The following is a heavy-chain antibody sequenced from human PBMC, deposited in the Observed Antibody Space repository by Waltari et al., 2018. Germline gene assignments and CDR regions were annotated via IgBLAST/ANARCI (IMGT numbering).Heavy chain of an antibody. Sequence: QVQLVQSGAEVKKPGSSVKVSCWASGVSFTKYAFNWLRQAPGQGLEWVGGVIPFSQTTKYAPNFQGRVRIATGESATSAYLELSSLRSEDTAVYYCARGRHYLDSRGHQAMGNAFDIWGQGTTVTVSS. CDR3: ARGRHYLDSRGHQAMGNAFDI. V-gene: IGHV1-69*05. CDR2: VIPFSQTT. D-gene: IGHD3-22*01. J-gene: IGHJ3*02. CDR1: GVSFTKYA.